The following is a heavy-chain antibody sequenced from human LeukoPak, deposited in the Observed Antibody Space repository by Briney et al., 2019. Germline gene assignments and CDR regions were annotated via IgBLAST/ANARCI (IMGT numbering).Heavy chain of an antibody. CDR3: TTLLYIGSYLKFRYFDY. J-gene: IGHJ4*02. Sequence: GGSLRLSCAASGFTFSNAWMSWVRQAPGKGLEWVGRIKSKTDGGTTDYAAPVKGRFTISRDDSKNTLYLQMNSLKTEDTAVYYCTTLLYIGSYLKFRYFDYWGQGTLVTVSS. CDR1: GFTFSNAW. D-gene: IGHD1-26*01. V-gene: IGHV3-15*01. CDR2: IKSKTDGGTT.